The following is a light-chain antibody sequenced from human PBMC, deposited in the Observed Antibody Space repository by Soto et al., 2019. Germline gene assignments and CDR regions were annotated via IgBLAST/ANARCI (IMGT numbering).Light chain of an antibody. J-gene: IGKJ2*01. CDR1: QSVSSSY. CDR3: QQYGSSPYT. V-gene: IGKV3-20*01. Sequence: EIVLTQSPGTLSLSPGERATLSCRASQSVSSSYLAWYQQKPGQAPRLLIYGASNRATGIPDTFRGSGSGTDFTLTISRLEPEDFAIYYCQQYGSSPYTFCQGTKLEIK. CDR2: GAS.